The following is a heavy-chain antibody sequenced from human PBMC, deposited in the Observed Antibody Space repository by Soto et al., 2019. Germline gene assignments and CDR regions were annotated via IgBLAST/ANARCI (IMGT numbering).Heavy chain of an antibody. Sequence: QVQLVESGGGVVQPGRSLRLSCVASGFTFSTYGMHWVRQAPGKGLEWVAGISYDGINKYYADYVKGRLTISRDNSKKTVYLQMNSLRGEDTAVYYCAKGQHCSTTSCYFYHYGMDVWGQGITVAVSS. CDR1: GFTFSTYG. V-gene: IGHV3-30*18. CDR3: AKGQHCSTTSCYFYHYGMDV. CDR2: ISYDGINK. D-gene: IGHD2-2*01. J-gene: IGHJ6*02.